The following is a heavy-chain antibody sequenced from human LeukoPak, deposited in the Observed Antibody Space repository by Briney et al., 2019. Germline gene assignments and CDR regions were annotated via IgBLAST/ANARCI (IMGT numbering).Heavy chain of an antibody. J-gene: IGHJ5*02. V-gene: IGHV4-34*01. CDR1: GGSFRGYY. D-gene: IGHD2-15*01. CDR3: ARRRGPSSKYCSGGSGYSGWFDP. CDR2: INHSGST. Sequence: SETLSLTCAVYGGSFRGYYWSWIRPPAGEGLEWIGEINHSGSTNYNPSLTSRVTISVDTSKNQFSLKLSSVTAADTAVYYCARRRGPSSKYCSGGSGYSGWFDPWGQGTLVTVSS.